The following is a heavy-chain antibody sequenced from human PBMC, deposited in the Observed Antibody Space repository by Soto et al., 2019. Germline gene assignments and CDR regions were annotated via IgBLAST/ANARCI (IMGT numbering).Heavy chain of an antibody. V-gene: IGHV1-46*01. D-gene: IGHD6-13*01. CDR1: GYTFTSYY. CDR2: INPSGGST. J-gene: IGHJ5*02. CDR3: ARDSGIAAADYNWFDP. Sequence: GASVKVSCKASGYTFTSYYMHWVLQAPGEGLEWMGIINPSGGSTSYAQKFQGRVTMTRDTSTSTVYMELSSLRSEDTAVYYCARDSGIAAADYNWFDPWGQGTLVTVSS.